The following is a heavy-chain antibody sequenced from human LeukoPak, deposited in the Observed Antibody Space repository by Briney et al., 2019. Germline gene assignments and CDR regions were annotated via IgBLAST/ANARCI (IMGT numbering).Heavy chain of an antibody. V-gene: IGHV1-69*13. CDR2: IIPIFGTA. CDR1: RGTFSNYA. J-gene: IGHJ3*02. Sequence: SVQVSCKASRGTFSNYAISWVRQAPGQGLEWMGGIIPIFGTANYAQKFQGRVTITADESTSTAYMEPSSLRSEDPAVYYCARGGGYSSGWEAAFDIWGQGTMVTGSS. CDR3: ARGGGYSSGWEAAFDI. D-gene: IGHD6-19*01.